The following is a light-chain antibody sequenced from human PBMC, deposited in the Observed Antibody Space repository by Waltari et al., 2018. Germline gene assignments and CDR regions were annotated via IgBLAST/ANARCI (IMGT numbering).Light chain of an antibody. J-gene: IGKJ4*01. CDR1: QNIDNY. CDR2: AAS. Sequence: DIQMTQSPSSLSASVRDRVSITCRASQNIDNYLNWYQQKPGKAPKLLIYAASTLQSGVPSRFSGSGPGTEFTLTISSLQPEDFANYYCQQSYSNSLTFGGGTRVEIK. CDR3: QQSYSNSLT. V-gene: IGKV1-39*01.